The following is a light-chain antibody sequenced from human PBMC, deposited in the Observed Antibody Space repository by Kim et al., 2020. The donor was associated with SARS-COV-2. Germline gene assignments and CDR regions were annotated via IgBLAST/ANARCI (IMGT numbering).Light chain of an antibody. V-gene: IGKV1-39*01. CDR1: QRIGNC. J-gene: IGKJ2*01. CDR2: GAS. Sequence: SASVGDRVTITCRTSQRIGNCLNWYQQKPGRAPKLLIYGASSLQSWVPSRFSGSGSGTDFTLTINSLQPEDFTTYYCQQSYSTPNAFGQGTKLEI. CDR3: QQSYSTPNA.